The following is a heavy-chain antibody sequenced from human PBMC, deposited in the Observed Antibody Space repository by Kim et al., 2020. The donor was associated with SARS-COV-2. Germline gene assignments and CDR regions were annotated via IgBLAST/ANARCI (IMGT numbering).Heavy chain of an antibody. CDR1: GFTFEDYP. J-gene: IGHJ4*02. CDR3: AKRDSGSSRHFDY. V-gene: IGHV3-9*01. CDR2: ISSNSDTI. D-gene: IGHD1-26*01. Sequence: GGSLRLSCAASGFTFEDYPMHWVRQAPGKGLEWVSGISSNSDTIAYADSLKGRFTISRDNAKNSLYLQMNSLRLEDTALYYCAKRDSGSSRHFDYWGQGTLVTVSS.